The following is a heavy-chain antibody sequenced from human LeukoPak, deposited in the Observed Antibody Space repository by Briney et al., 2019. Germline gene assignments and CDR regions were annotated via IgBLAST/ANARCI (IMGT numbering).Heavy chain of an antibody. CDR2: ISDSGSTI. V-gene: IGHV3-48*03. CDR1: GFTFSSFE. J-gene: IGHJ3*02. CDR3: ARAAMTAFDI. Sequence: PGGSLRLSCAASGFTFSSFEMNWVRQAPGKGLEWVSYISDSGSTIFYADSVKGRFTISRDNAKNSLFQQMNSLRAEDTALYYCARAAMTAFDIWGQGTMVTVSS.